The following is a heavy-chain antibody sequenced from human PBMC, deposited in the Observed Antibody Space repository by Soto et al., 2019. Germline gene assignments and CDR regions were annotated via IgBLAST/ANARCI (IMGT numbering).Heavy chain of an antibody. CDR3: ARDKDWSFDY. CDR2: ITSSRSNI. D-gene: IGHD3-9*01. V-gene: IGHV3-48*01. Sequence: PGGSLRLSCAASGFTFSTSSMNWVRQAPGKGLEWVSYITSSRSNILYADSVKGRFTISGDNAKNSLYLQMNSLRAEDTAVYYCARDKDWSFDYWGQGTLVTVSS. J-gene: IGHJ4*02. CDR1: GFTFSTSS.